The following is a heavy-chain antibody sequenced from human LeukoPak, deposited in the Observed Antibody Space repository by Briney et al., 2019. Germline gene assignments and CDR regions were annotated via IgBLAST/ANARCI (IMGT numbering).Heavy chain of an antibody. CDR2: INHSGST. CDR3: PRERARSGWNPKGGFDY. Sequence: SETLSLTCAVYGGSFSGYYWSWIRQPPGKGLEWIGEINHSGSTNYNPSLKSRVTISVDTSKNQFSLKLSSVTAADTAVYYCPRERARSGWNPKGGFDYWGQGTLVTVSS. CDR1: GGSFSGYY. V-gene: IGHV4-34*01. J-gene: IGHJ4*02. D-gene: IGHD6-19*01.